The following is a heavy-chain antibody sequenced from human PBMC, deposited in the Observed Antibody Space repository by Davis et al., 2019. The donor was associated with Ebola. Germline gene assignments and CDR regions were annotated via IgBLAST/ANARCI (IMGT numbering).Heavy chain of an antibody. CDR2: IGTAGDT. CDR1: GFIFRIYD. CDR3: ARAIFGGVSMDF. Sequence: PGRSLKISCAASGFIFRIYDMHWVRQVPGKGLEWVSSIGTAGDTYYPGSVKGRFTISRENVKNSLYLQMNSLRAGDTAVYYCARAIFGGVSMDFWGQGTTVTVSS. V-gene: IGHV3-13*01. D-gene: IGHD3-3*01. J-gene: IGHJ6*02.